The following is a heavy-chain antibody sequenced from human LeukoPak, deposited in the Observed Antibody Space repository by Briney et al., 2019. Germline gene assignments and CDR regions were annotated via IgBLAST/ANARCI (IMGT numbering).Heavy chain of an antibody. CDR1: GYTFTSYY. D-gene: IGHD1-26*01. Sequence: ASVKVPCKASGYTFTSYYMHWVRQAPGQGLEWMGTINPSGGSTSYAQKFQGRVTMTRDTSTSTVYMELSSLRSEDTAVYYCARRRAGANRYFDYWGQGTLVTVSS. J-gene: IGHJ4*02. V-gene: IGHV1-46*01. CDR3: ARRRAGANRYFDY. CDR2: INPSGGST.